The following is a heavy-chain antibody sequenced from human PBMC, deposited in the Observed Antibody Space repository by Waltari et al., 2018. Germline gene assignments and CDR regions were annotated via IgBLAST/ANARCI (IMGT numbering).Heavy chain of an antibody. CDR3: AREGVDSNYYYYYMDV. V-gene: IGHV4-4*07. J-gene: IGHJ6*03. CDR2: IYGSGSS. Sequence: QVQLQESGPGLVKPSETLSLTSTVSGDSISDYFWSWVRQPAGKGLEWIGRIYGSGSSNYNPSLTSRVTMSADTSKNQLSLKVTSLTAADTAVYYCAREGVDSNYYYYYMDVWGKGTTVTVSS. D-gene: IGHD4-4*01. CDR1: GDSISDYF.